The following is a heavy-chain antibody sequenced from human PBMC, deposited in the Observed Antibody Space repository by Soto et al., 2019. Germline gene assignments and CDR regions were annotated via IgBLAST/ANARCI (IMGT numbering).Heavy chain of an antibody. D-gene: IGHD2-2*01. Sequence: GGSLRLSCAASGFTFSTYAMSWVRQAPGKGLEWVSAITGSGGSTYYADSVKGRFTISRDNAKNTLYLQKNSLRAEDTTVYYCAKGEVVVPAAFINVYYYYYYGMDVWGQGATVTVSS. CDR3: AKGEVVVPAAFINVYYYYYYGMDV. J-gene: IGHJ6*02. CDR2: ITGSGGST. V-gene: IGHV3-23*01. CDR1: GFTFSTYA.